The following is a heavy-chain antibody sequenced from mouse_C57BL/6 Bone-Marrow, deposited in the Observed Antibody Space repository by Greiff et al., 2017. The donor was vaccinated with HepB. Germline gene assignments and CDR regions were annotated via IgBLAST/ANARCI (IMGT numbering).Heavy chain of an antibody. Sequence: VQLQQSGAELVKPGASVKLSCTASGFNIKDYYMHWVKQRTEQGLEWIGRIAPEDGETKYAPKFQGKATMTADTSSNTACLQLSSLTTEDTAVYYCTSRHYGYCWFAYWGQGTLVTVSA. D-gene: IGHD2-2*01. J-gene: IGHJ3*01. CDR3: TSRHYGYCWFAY. V-gene: IGHV14-2*01. CDR2: IAPEDGET. CDR1: GFNIKDYY.